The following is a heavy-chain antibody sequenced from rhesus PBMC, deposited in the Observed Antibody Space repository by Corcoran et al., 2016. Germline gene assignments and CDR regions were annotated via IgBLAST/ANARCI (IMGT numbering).Heavy chain of an antibody. CDR2: ISYSGST. D-gene: IGHD6-31*01. CDR3: ARVGAVAGLFDF. J-gene: IGHJ3*01. Sequence: QLQLQESGPGLVQPSETLSLTCAVSGYSISSGYGWSWIRQPPGKGLEWIGYISYSGSTSYNPALKSRVTISRDTSKNQFSLKLSSVTAADTAVYYCARVGAVAGLFDFWGQGLRVTVSS. V-gene: IGHV4-122*02. CDR1: GYSISSGYG.